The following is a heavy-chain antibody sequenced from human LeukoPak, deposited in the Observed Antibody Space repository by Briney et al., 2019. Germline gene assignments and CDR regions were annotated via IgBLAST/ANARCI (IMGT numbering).Heavy chain of an antibody. CDR3: ARDSGTYYDILTGYHPFDY. D-gene: IGHD3-9*01. Sequence: GGSLRLSCAASGFTFSSYWMSWVRQAPGKGLEWVANIKQDGSEKYYVDSVKGRFTISRDNAKNSLYLQMNSLRAEDTAVYYCARDSGTYYDILTGYHPFDYWGQGTLVTVSS. V-gene: IGHV3-7*01. CDR2: IKQDGSEK. CDR1: GFTFSSYW. J-gene: IGHJ4*02.